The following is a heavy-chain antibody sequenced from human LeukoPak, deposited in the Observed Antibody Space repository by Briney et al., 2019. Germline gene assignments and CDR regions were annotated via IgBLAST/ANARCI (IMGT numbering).Heavy chain of an antibody. Sequence: GGSLRLSCAASGFTFSSYEMNWVRQAPGKGLEWVSYISSSGSTIYYADSVKGRFTISRDNAKNSLYLQMNSLRAEDTAVYYCATGAHVRVYDSNPYYGHYWGQGTLVTVSS. J-gene: IGHJ4*02. D-gene: IGHD3-22*01. V-gene: IGHV3-48*03. CDR1: GFTFSSYE. CDR2: ISSSGSTI. CDR3: ATGAHVRVYDSNPYYGHY.